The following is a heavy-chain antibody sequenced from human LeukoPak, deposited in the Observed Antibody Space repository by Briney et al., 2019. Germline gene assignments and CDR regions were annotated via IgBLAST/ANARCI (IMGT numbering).Heavy chain of an antibody. CDR3: AKDGRSYSSGWPPFDY. V-gene: IGHV3-30*18. D-gene: IGHD6-19*01. CDR2: ISYDGSNK. CDR1: GFTFSNYG. Sequence: GGSLRLSCAASGFTFSNYGMHWVRQAPGKGLEWVAVISYDGSNKYYADSVKGRFTISRDNSKNTLYLQMNSLRAEDTAVYHYAKDGRSYSSGWPPFDYWGQGALVTVSS. J-gene: IGHJ4*02.